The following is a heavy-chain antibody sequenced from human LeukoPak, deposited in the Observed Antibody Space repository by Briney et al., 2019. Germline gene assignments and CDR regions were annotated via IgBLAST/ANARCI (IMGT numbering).Heavy chain of an antibody. J-gene: IGHJ3*02. CDR2: INHSGST. V-gene: IGHV4-34*01. Sequence: SETLSLTCAVYGGSFSGYYWSWIRQPPGKGLEWIGEINHSGSTNYNPSLKSRVTISVDTSKNQFSLKLSSVTAADTAVYYCARYPSDAFDIWGQGTMVTVSS. CDR1: GGSFSGYY. CDR3: ARYPSDAFDI.